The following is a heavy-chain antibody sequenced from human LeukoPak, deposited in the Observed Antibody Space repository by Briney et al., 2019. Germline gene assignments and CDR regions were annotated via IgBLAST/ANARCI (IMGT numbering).Heavy chain of an antibody. CDR2: IYHSGST. CDR3: ARGMMAGTGDY. D-gene: IGHD6-19*01. CDR1: GGSISSGGYS. V-gene: IGHV4-30-2*01. J-gene: IGHJ4*02. Sequence: SETLSLTCAVSGGSISSGGYSWSWIRQPPGKGLEWIGYIYHSGSTYYNPSLKSRVTISVDRSKNQFSLKLSSVTAADTAVYYCARGMMAGTGDYWGQGTLVTVSS.